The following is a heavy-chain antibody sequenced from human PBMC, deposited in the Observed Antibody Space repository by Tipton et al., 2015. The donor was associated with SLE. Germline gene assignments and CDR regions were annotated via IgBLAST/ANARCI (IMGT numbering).Heavy chain of an antibody. V-gene: IGHV4-31*03. D-gene: IGHD5-12*01. Sequence: TLSLTCTVSGGSISSGGYYWTWSRQLPGKGLEWIGYIYYSGTTYYNPSLRSRVTMSIDPSENQFSLRLTSVTAADTAVYYCARGARDIVATIYWFDPWGQGTPVTVSS. CDR1: GGSISSGGYY. CDR2: IYYSGTT. J-gene: IGHJ5*02. CDR3: ARGARDIVATIYWFDP.